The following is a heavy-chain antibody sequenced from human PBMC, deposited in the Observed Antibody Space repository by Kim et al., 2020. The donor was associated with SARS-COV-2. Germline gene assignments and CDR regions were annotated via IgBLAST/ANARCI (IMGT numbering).Heavy chain of an antibody. Sequence: SETLSLTCTVSGAFMSSFYCTWIRQPDGEGLEWIGTLYISETPPFHPSPRSRVTLSVAPSKNQFSLNLSSLTLAATALYFCAGAAGVRCRFVYGGQG. CDR2: LYISETP. J-gene: IGHJ4*02. CDR3: AGAAGVRCRFVY. D-gene: IGHD6-19*01. V-gene: IGHV4-4*07. CDR1: GAFMSSFY.